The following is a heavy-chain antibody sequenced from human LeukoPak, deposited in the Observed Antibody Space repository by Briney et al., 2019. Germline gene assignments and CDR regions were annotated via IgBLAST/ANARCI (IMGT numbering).Heavy chain of an antibody. Sequence: GGSLRLSCAASGFTFSSYAMSWVRQAPGKGLEWASAISGSGGSTYYADSVKGRFTISKDNSKNTLYLQMNSLRAEDTAVYYCASVTVRGSWQSDYWGQGTLVTVSS. CDR2: ISGSGGST. CDR3: ASVTVRGSWQSDY. D-gene: IGHD3-16*01. J-gene: IGHJ4*02. CDR1: GFTFSSYA. V-gene: IGHV3-23*01.